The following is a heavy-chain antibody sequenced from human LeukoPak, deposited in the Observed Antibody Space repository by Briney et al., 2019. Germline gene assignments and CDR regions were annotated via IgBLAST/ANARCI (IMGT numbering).Heavy chain of an antibody. CDR1: GYSISSGYY. Sequence: SETLSLTCTVSGYSISSGYYWGWIRQPPGKGLEWIGSIYRSGSTYYNPSLKSRVTISVDTSKNQFSLKLSSVTAADTAVYYCARDSSGYYGEDWFDPWGQGTLVTVSS. V-gene: IGHV4-38-2*02. J-gene: IGHJ5*02. D-gene: IGHD3-22*01. CDR3: ARDSSGYYGEDWFDP. CDR2: IYRSGST.